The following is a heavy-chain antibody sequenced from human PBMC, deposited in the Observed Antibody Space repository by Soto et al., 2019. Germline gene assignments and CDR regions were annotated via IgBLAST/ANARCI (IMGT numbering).Heavy chain of an antibody. D-gene: IGHD3-22*01. J-gene: IGHJ4*02. CDR2: ISYDGSNK. CDR3: AKAPSRITMIVVVTLHDY. CDR1: GFTFSSYC. Sequence: GGSLRLSCAASGFTFSSYCMHWVRQAPGKGLEWVAVISYDGSNKYYADSVKGRFTISRDNSKNTLYLQMNSLRAEDTAVYYCAKAPSRITMIVVVTLHDYWGQGTLVTVSS. V-gene: IGHV3-30*18.